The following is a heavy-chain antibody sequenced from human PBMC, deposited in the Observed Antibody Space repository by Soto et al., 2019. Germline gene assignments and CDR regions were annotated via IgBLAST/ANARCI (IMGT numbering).Heavy chain of an antibody. Sequence: ASVKVSCKASGYTFTSYAMHWVRQAPGQRLEWMGWINAGNGTTKYAQKFQGRATITTDTSTSTAYMELNSLRSEDTAVYYCVRDSPIGSTFSGYDGIDYWGQGTLVTVSS. J-gene: IGHJ4*02. D-gene: IGHD5-12*01. CDR3: VRDSPIGSTFSGYDGIDY. V-gene: IGHV1-3*01. CDR1: GYTFTSYA. CDR2: INAGNGTT.